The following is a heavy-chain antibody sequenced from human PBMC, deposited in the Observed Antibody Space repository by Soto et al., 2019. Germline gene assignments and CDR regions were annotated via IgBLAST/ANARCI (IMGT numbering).Heavy chain of an antibody. CDR2: ISGSGGST. J-gene: IGHJ6*02. D-gene: IGHD6-6*01. CDR1: GFTFSSYA. Sequence: GGSLRLSCAASGFTFSSYAMSWVRQAPGKGLEWVSAISGSGGSTYYADSVKGRFTISRDNSKNTLYLQMNSLRAEDTAVYYCAKGHSSSSPYYYYYGMDVWGQGTTVTV. V-gene: IGHV3-23*01. CDR3: AKGHSSSSPYYYYYGMDV.